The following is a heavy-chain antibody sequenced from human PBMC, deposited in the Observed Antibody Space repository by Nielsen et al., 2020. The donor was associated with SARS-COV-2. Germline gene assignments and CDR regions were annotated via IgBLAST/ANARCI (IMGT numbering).Heavy chain of an antibody. Sequence: SETLSLTCTLSGGSISNYYWSWIRQPPGKGLEWLGFIHHSGATTYNPSLESRVTMPVDTSKNQFSLKLRSVTAADTAVYYCARPPDTWGQGTMVTVSS. CDR2: IHHSGAT. V-gene: IGHV4-59*08. CDR3: ARPPDT. J-gene: IGHJ3*01. CDR1: GGSISNYY.